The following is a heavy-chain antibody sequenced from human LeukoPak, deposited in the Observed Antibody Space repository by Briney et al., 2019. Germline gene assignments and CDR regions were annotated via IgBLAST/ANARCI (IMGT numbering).Heavy chain of an antibody. CDR3: AKDTWELHDAFDI. J-gene: IGHJ3*02. CDR1: GFTFSDYY. Sequence: GGSLRLSCAASGFTFSDYYMSWIRQAPGKGLEWVSAISGSGGSTYYADSVKGRFTISRDNSKNTLYLQMNSLRAEDTAVYYCAKDTWELHDAFDIWGQGTMVTVSS. D-gene: IGHD1-26*01. CDR2: ISGSGGST. V-gene: IGHV3-23*01.